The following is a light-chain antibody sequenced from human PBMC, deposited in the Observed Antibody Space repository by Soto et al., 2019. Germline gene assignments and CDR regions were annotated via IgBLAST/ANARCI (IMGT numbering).Light chain of an antibody. CDR2: EVR. Sequence: QSALTQPASVSGSPGQSITISCTRTSSDVGNYNYVSWYQHHPGKAPKVMIYEVRNRPSGVSNRFSGSKSGNTASLTISGLQAEDEADYYCSSSSSTKTRVFGTGTKVTVL. J-gene: IGLJ1*01. V-gene: IGLV2-14*01. CDR1: SSDVGNYNY. CDR3: SSSSSTKTRV.